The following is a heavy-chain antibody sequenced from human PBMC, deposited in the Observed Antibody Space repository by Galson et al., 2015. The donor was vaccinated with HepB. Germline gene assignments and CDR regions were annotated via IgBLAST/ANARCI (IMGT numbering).Heavy chain of an antibody. CDR1: TFIFSTYS. CDR3: ARDRLGYYGMDV. D-gene: IGHD6-19*01. Sequence: SLRLSCAASTFIFSTYSMNWVRQAPGKGLEWVSYISGSTSTIYYADSVKGRFTISKDNAKNSLYLQMNSLRDEDTAVYYCARDRLGYYGMDVWGQGTTVTVSS. V-gene: IGHV3-48*02. J-gene: IGHJ6*02. CDR2: ISGSTSTI.